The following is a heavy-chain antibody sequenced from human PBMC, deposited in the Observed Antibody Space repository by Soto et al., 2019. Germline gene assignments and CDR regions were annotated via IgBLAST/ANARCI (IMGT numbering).Heavy chain of an antibody. CDR3: ARDWAGNWNDGFDP. D-gene: IGHD1-20*01. Sequence: ASVKVSCKASGYTFTSYAMHWVRQAPGQRLEWMGWINAGNGNTKYSQKFQGRVTITRDTSASTAYMELSSLRSEDTAVYYCARDWAGNWNDGFDPWGQGTLVTVSS. V-gene: IGHV1-3*01. CDR2: INAGNGNT. J-gene: IGHJ5*02. CDR1: GYTFTSYA.